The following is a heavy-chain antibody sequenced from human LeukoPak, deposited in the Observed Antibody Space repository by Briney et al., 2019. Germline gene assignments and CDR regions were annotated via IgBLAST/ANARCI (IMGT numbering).Heavy chain of an antibody. J-gene: IGHJ6*02. CDR1: GGTFSSYA. V-gene: IGHV1-69*05. CDR3: AREHRGSGSYYIPSLDYYYYYGMDV. Sequence: SVKVSCKASGGTFSSYAISWVRQAPGQGLEWMGGIIPIFGTANYAQKLQGRVTMTTDTSTSTAYMELRSLRSDDTAVYYCAREHRGSGSYYIPSLDYYYYYGMDVWGQGTTVTVSS. CDR2: IIPIFGTA. D-gene: IGHD3-10*01.